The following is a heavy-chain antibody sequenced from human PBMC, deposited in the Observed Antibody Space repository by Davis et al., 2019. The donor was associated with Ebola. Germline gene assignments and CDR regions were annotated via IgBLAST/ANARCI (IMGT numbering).Heavy chain of an antibody. CDR2: FSAYLGNT. J-gene: IGHJ4*02. Sequence: AASVKVSCKASGGTFNSYTITWVRQAPGQGLEWLGWFSAYLGNTNYAPKLQGRVTMTTDTSTSTAYMELRSRRSDDTAVSYCARGGGSYSADYWGQGTLVTVSS. CDR3: ARGGGSYSADY. CDR1: GGTFNSYT. D-gene: IGHD1-26*01. V-gene: IGHV1-18*01.